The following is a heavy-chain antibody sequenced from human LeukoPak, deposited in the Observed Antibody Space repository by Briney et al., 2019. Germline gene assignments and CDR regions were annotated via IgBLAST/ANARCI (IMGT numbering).Heavy chain of an antibody. CDR2: INPNSGGT. V-gene: IGHV1-2*02. Sequence: ASVKVSCKASVYTFTGYYMHWVRQAPGQGLEWMGWINPNSGGTNYAQKFQGRVTMTRDTSISTAYMELSRLRSDDTAVYYCARGNYYGSGTAYYFDYWGQGTLVTVSS. D-gene: IGHD3-10*01. J-gene: IGHJ4*02. CDR1: VYTFTGYY. CDR3: ARGNYYGSGTAYYFDY.